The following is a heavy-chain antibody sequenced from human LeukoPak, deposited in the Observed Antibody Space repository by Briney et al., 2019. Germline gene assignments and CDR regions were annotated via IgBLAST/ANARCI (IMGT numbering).Heavy chain of an antibody. J-gene: IGHJ4*02. CDR2: IYYSGST. Sequence: PSETLSLTCTVSGGSISSGGYYWSWIRQHPGKGLEWIGYIYYSGSTYYNPSLKSRVTISVDTSKNQFSLKLSSVTAADTAVYYCARFAYGGNGIKNWGQGTLVTVSS. CDR1: GGSISSGGYY. V-gene: IGHV4-31*03. CDR3: ARFAYGGNGIKN. D-gene: IGHD4-23*01.